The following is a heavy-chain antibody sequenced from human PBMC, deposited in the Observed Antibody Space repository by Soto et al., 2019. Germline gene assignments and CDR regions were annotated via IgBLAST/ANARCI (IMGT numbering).Heavy chain of an antibody. Sequence: SVKVSCKASGGTFSSYAISWVRQAPGQGLDWMGGIIPIFGTANYAQKFQGRVTITADESTSTAYMELSSLRSEDTAVYYCARDPLNHAGIVVVSAPMDVCGQGTTVPVSS. D-gene: IGHD3-22*01. CDR3: ARDPLNHAGIVVVSAPMDV. J-gene: IGHJ6*02. CDR2: IIPIFGTA. CDR1: GGTFSSYA. V-gene: IGHV1-69*13.